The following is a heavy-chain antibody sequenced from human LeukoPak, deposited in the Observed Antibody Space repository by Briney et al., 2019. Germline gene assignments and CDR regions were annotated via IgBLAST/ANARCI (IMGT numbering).Heavy chain of an antibody. CDR1: GVSISSYY. V-gene: IGHV4-4*07. CDR2: IYNSGST. D-gene: IGHD3-3*01. J-gene: IGHJ4*02. Sequence: KPSETLSLTCTVSGVSISSYYWSWIRQPAGKGLEWIGRIYNSGSTNYNPSLESRVTMSVDPSKNQCSLQLSSVTAADTAGYYWARGYDGVDYWGQGTLVTVSS. CDR3: ARGYDGVDY.